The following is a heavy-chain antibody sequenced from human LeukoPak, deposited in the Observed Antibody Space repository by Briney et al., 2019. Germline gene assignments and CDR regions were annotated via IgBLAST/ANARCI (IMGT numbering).Heavy chain of an antibody. J-gene: IGHJ3*02. CDR3: VKARGSNGPYAFDI. Sequence: PGGSLRLSCAASGFTFDDYAMHWVRQAPGKGLEWVSGISWNSGSIGYADSVKGRFTISRDNAKNSLYLQMNSLRAEDMALYYCVKARGSNGPYAFDIWGQGTMVTVSS. V-gene: IGHV3-9*03. D-gene: IGHD1-26*01. CDR2: ISWNSGSI. CDR1: GFTFDDYA.